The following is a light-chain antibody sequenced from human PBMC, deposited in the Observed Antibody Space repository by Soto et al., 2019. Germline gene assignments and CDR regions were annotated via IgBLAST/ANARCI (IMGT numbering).Light chain of an antibody. CDR3: QQYGSSPGLT. CDR2: DAS. V-gene: IGKV3-20*01. CDR1: QGVSSTY. Sequence: EILLTQSPGTLSLSPGERATLSCRASQGVSSTYLAWYQQKPGQAPRLLIYDASSRATGIPDRFSGSGSGPDFTLTISRLEPEDFAVYYCQQYGSSPGLTFGGGTKVEIK. J-gene: IGKJ4*01.